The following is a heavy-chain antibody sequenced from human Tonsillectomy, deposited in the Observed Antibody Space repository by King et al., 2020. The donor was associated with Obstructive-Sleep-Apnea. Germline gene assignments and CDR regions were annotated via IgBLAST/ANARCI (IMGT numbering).Heavy chain of an antibody. Sequence: VQLVESGGGLVQPGGSLRLSCAASGFTVSSNYMSWVRQAPGKGLEWVSVSYSGGSTYYADSVKGRFTISRDNSKNTLYLQMNSLRAEDTAVYYCARDHIAVAGSADYWGQGTLVTVSS. J-gene: IGHJ4*02. CDR2: SYSGGST. V-gene: IGHV3-66*01. D-gene: IGHD6-19*01. CDR3: ARDHIAVAGSADY. CDR1: GFTVSSNY.